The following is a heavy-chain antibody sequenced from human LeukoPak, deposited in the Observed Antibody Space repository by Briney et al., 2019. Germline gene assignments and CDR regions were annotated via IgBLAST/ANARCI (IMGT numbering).Heavy chain of an antibody. V-gene: IGHV3-48*03. D-gene: IGHD3-22*01. CDR2: INSSGTTI. Sequence: GGPLRLSCAASGFTFTTYVMNWVRQAPGKGREWVSYINSSGTTIYYADSLKGRFTISRDNAKNSLYLQTNSLRAEDTAVYYCAIGESSGYDYVLYWGQGTLVTVSS. CDR3: AIGESSGYDYVLY. J-gene: IGHJ4*02. CDR1: GFTFTTYV.